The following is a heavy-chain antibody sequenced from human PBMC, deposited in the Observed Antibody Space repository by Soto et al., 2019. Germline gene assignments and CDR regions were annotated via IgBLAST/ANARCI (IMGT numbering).Heavy chain of an antibody. D-gene: IGHD3-16*01. CDR3: ARAEDDYVWGSSNWFDP. J-gene: IGHJ5*02. Sequence: PSETLSLTCTVSGVSLTSGAYYWTWIRQHPGKGLEWIGYIYYSGNAYYNPSLKSRVTISADPSKNQFSLKLSSVTAADTAVYYCARAEDDYVWGSSNWFDPWGKGALVTVS. CDR1: GVSLTSGAYY. CDR2: IYYSGNA. V-gene: IGHV4-31*03.